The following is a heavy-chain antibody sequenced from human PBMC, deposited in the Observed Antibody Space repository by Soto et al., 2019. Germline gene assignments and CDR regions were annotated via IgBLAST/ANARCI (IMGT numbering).Heavy chain of an antibody. Sequence: KGLKWVAVISYDGSNKYYADSVKGRFTISRDNSKNTLYLQMNSLRAEDTAVYYCARVKMDLFFFQAEDGIRDVRSVSAFLLNRSSDL. V-gene: IGHV3-30-3*01. J-gene: IGHJ2*01. CDR2: ISYDGSNK. CDR3: ARVKMDLFFFQAEDGIRDVRSVSAFLLNRSSDL. D-gene: IGHD3-10*02.